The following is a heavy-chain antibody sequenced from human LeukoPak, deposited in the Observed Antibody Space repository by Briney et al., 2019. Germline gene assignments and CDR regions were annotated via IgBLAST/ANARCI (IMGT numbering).Heavy chain of an antibody. CDR3: ARGVAYCSSTSCSYYFDY. D-gene: IGHD2-2*01. CDR2: ISSSSSYI. J-gene: IGHJ4*02. Sequence: GGSLRLSCAASGFTFSSYSMNWVRQAPGKGLEWVSSISSSSSYIYYADSAKGRFTISRDNAKNSLYLQMNSLRAEDTAVYYCARGVAYCSSTSCSYYFDYWGQGTLVTVSS. V-gene: IGHV3-21*01. CDR1: GFTFSSYS.